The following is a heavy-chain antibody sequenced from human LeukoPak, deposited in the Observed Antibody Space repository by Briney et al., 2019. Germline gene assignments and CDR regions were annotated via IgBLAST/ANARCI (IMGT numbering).Heavy chain of an antibody. V-gene: IGHV4-34*01. Sequence: SETLSLTCPVYGGSFSGYYWSWIRQPPEKGLEWIGEINHSGSTNYNPSLKSRVTISVDTSKNQFSLKLSSVTAADTAVYYCARGPRYYDILTGFHPYYYYGMDVWGQGTTVTVSS. D-gene: IGHD3-9*01. J-gene: IGHJ6*02. CDR2: INHSGST. CDR1: GGSFSGYY. CDR3: ARGPRYYDILTGFHPYYYYGMDV.